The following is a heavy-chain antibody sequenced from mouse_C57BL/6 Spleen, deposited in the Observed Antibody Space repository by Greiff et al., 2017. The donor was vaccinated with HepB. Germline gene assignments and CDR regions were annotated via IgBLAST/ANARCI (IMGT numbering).Heavy chain of an antibody. J-gene: IGHJ4*01. D-gene: IGHD2-2*01. CDR1: GYTFTDYY. Sequence: VQLQQSGPELVKPGASVKISCKASGYTFTDYYMNWVKQSHGKSLEWIGDINPNNGGTSYNQKFKGKATLTVDKSSSTAYMELRSLTSEDSAVYYCAGWLYYYAMDYWGQGTSVTVSS. CDR3: AGWLYYYAMDY. CDR2: INPNNGGT. V-gene: IGHV1-26*01.